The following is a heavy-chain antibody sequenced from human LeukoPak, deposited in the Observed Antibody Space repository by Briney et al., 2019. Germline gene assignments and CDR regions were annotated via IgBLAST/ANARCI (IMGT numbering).Heavy chain of an antibody. V-gene: IGHV4-4*07. J-gene: IGHJ4*02. CDR2: IYTSGST. CDR1: GGSFSGYY. CDR3: ARVSSAGIWDY. Sequence: SETLSLTCTVSGGSFSGYYWSWIRQPAGKGLEWIGHIYTSGSTSYNPSLKSRVTMSVDTSKNQFSLKLSSVTAADTAVYYCARVSSAGIWDYWGQGTLVTVSS. D-gene: IGHD6-19*01.